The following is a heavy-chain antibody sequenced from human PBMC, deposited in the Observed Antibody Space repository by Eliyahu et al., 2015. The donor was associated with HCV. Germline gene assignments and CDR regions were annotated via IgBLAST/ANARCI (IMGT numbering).Heavy chain of an antibody. V-gene: IGHV1-69*04. J-gene: IGHJ3*02. CDR1: GGTFSSYA. D-gene: IGHD2-2*02. CDR3: ARGQSRIVVVPAAILADDAFDI. Sequence: QVQLVQSGAEVKKPGSSVKVSCKASGGTFSSYAISXLRQAPGQGLEWMGRIIPILGIANYAQKFQGRVTITADKSTSTAYMELSSLRSEDTAVYYCARGQSRIVVVPAAILADDAFDIWGQGTMVTVSS. CDR2: IIPILGIA.